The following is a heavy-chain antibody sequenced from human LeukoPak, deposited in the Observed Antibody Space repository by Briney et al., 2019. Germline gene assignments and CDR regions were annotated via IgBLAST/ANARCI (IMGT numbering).Heavy chain of an antibody. V-gene: IGHV4-61*01. CDR3: TRDPYRRYFDL. J-gene: IGHJ2*01. CDR2: ISYSGST. Sequence: SETLSLTCTVSGYSISSGYHWGWIRQPPEKGLEWIGYISYSGSTNYNPSLKSRVTISVDTSKNQFSLKLSSVTAADTAVYYCTRDPYRRYFDLWGRGTLVTVSS. D-gene: IGHD3-16*02. CDR1: GYSISSGYH.